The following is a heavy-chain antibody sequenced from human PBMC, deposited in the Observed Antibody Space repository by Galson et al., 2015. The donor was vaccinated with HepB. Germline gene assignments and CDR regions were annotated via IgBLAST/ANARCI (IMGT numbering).Heavy chain of an antibody. CDR2: ISSSSSTI. Sequence: SLRLSCAASGFTFSSYSMNWVRQAPGKGLEWVSYISSSSSTIYYADSVKVRFTISRDNAKNSLYLQMNSLRAEDTAVYYCARDLLLWFGELFQRAGMDVWGQGTTVTVSS. D-gene: IGHD3-10*01. J-gene: IGHJ6*02. CDR3: ARDLLLWFGELFQRAGMDV. V-gene: IGHV3-48*01. CDR1: GFTFSSYS.